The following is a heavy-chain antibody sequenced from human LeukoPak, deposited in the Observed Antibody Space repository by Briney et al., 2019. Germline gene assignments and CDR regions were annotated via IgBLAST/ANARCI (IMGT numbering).Heavy chain of an antibody. CDR1: GGSISSYY. V-gene: IGHV4-39*01. J-gene: IGHJ3*02. D-gene: IGHD6-13*01. CDR2: IYYSGST. CDR3: ATRGAATGGAFDI. Sequence: SETLSLTCTVSGGSISSYYWGWIRQPPGKGLEWIGSIYYSGSTYYNPSLKSRVTISVDTSKNQFSLKLSSVTAADTAVYYCATRGAATGGAFDIWGQGTMVTVSS.